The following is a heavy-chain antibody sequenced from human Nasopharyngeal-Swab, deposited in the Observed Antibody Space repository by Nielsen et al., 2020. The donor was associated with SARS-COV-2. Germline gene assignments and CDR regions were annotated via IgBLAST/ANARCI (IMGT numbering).Heavy chain of an antibody. V-gene: IGHV3-33*01. J-gene: IGHJ4*02. D-gene: IGHD4-17*01. CDR3: AREAGTTVTTYGGVLDY. CDR2: IWYDGSNK. Sequence: VRQAPGKGLEWVAVIWYDGSNKYYADSVKGRFTISRDNSKNTLYLQMNSLRAEDTAVYYCAREAGTTVTTYGGVLDYWGQGTLVTVSS.